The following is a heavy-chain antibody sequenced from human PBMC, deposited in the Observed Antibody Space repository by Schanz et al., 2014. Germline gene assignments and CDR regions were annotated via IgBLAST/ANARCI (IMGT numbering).Heavy chain of an antibody. V-gene: IGHV3-11*04. Sequence: VQLVESGGGLVQPGGSLRLSCAASGFTFSASYMDWVRQAPGKGLEWISYITYNGGTIYYADSVKGRFTISRDNAKNSLYLEMNSLRAEDTAVYYCARKMKLGVYGGKGHDSLDIWGQGTMVTVSS. CDR2: ITYNGGTI. J-gene: IGHJ3*02. CDR3: ARKMKLGVYGGKGHDSLDI. CDR1: GFTFSASY. D-gene: IGHD4-17*01.